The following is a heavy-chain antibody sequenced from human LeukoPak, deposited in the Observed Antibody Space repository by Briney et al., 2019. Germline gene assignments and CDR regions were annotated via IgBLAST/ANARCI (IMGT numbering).Heavy chain of an antibody. CDR3: ARDRGRSEYDY. V-gene: IGHV3-48*03. Sequence: GGSLRLPCAASGFTFSNYEMNWVRQAPGKGLECVSSIGSGGATIYYADSVKGRFTISRDNANNALYLQMSSLTVDDTAVYYCARDRGRSEYDYWGQGTLVTVSS. CDR2: IGSGGATI. D-gene: IGHD1-26*01. J-gene: IGHJ4*02. CDR1: GFTFSNYE.